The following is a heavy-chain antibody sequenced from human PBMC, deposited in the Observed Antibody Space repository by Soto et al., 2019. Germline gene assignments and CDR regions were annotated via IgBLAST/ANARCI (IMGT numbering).Heavy chain of an antibody. J-gene: IGHJ6*02. CDR2: IYYSGST. CDR1: GGSMRRSRYY. CDR3: ACIFSGGYGYGFYYYGMDV. V-gene: IGHV4-39*01. D-gene: IGHD5-18*01. Sequence: SEARCVRWSGSGGSMRRSRYYGGGIRQARRKGLEWIGSIYYSGSTYYNPSLKSRVTISVDTSKNQFSLKLSSVTAADTAVYYCACIFSGGYGYGFYYYGMDVWGQGTTVT.